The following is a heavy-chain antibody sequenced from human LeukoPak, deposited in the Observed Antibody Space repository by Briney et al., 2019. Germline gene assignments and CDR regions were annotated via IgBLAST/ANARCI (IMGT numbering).Heavy chain of an antibody. CDR2: IYYSGST. D-gene: IGHD4-23*01. V-gene: IGHV4-59*01. CDR1: GGSISSYY. CDR3: ARQGDGGRAFDY. Sequence: SETLSLTCTVSGGSISSYYWSWIRQPPGKGLEWIGYIYYSGSTNYNPSLKSRVTTSVDTSKNQFSLKLSSVTAADTAVYYCARQGDGGRAFDYWGQGILVTVSS. J-gene: IGHJ4*02.